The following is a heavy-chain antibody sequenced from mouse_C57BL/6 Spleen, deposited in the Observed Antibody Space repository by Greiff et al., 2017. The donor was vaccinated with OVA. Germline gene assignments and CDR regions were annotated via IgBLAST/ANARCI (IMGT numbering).Heavy chain of an antibody. CDR3: AREDDYDGFDY. Sequence: EVNLVESGGGLVKPGGSLKLSCAASGFTFSSYAMSWVRQTPEKRLEWVATISDGGSYTYYPDNVKGRFTISRDNAKNNLYLQMSHLKSEDTAMYYCAREDDYDGFDYWGQGTTLTVSS. CDR2: ISDGGSYT. CDR1: GFTFSSYA. V-gene: IGHV5-4*01. J-gene: IGHJ2*01. D-gene: IGHD2-4*01.